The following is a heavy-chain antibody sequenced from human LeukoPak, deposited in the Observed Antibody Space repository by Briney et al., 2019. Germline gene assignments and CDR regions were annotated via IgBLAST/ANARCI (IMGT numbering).Heavy chain of an antibody. Sequence: PGGALRLSCAAPGFSFSSHWMHSGRQAPGEVLVWVSHINSDGSSTNYADSVKGRFTISRDNAKNTVYLQMNSLRAEDTAIYYCARWFDYWGHGTLVTVSS. J-gene: IGHJ4*01. CDR2: INSDGSST. CDR1: GFSFSSHW. V-gene: IGHV3-74*01. CDR3: ARWFDY.